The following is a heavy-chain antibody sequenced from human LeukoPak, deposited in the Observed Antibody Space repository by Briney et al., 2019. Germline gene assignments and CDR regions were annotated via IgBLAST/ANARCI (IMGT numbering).Heavy chain of an antibody. V-gene: IGHV3-23*01. CDR2: ISGSGGST. D-gene: IGHD2-8*01. J-gene: IGHJ4*02. CDR3: AKDRSCTNDICHGDFDY. Sequence: GGSLRLSCAASGFTFSSYAVSWVRQAPGKGLEWVSSISGSGGSTYSADSVKGRFTISRDNSKNTLYLQMNSLRAEDTALYYCAKDRSCTNDICHGDFDYWGQGTLVIVSS. CDR1: GFTFSSYA.